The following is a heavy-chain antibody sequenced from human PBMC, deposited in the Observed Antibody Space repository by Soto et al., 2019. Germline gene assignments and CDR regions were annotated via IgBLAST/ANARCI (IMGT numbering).Heavy chain of an antibody. J-gene: IGHJ4*02. CDR2: IYYSGST. V-gene: IGHV4-30-4*01. CDR1: GGSISSGDYY. CDR3: ARFVSTLYYFDY. D-gene: IGHD2-2*01. Sequence: TLSLTCTVSGGSISSGDYYWSWIRQPPGKGLEWIGYIYYSGSTYYNPSLKSRVTISVDTSKNQFSLKLSSVTAADTAVYYCARFVSTLYYFDYWGEATLVAVSS.